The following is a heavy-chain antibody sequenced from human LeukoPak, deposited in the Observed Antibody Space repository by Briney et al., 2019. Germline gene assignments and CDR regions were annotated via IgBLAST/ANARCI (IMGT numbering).Heavy chain of an antibody. CDR3: ARGKGWSPFDY. CDR1: GSTFSSYE. V-gene: IGHV3-48*03. D-gene: IGHD6-19*01. Sequence: GGSLRLSCAASGSTFSSYEMNWVRQAPGKGLEWVSYISSSGNIIYYADSVKGRFTISRDNSKNTLYLQMNSLRAEDTAVYYCARGKGWSPFDYWGQGTLVTVSS. J-gene: IGHJ4*02. CDR2: ISSSGNII.